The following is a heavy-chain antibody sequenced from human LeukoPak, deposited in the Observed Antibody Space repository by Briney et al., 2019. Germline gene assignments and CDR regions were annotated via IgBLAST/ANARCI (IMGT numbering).Heavy chain of an antibody. J-gene: IGHJ4*02. D-gene: IGHD3-10*01. CDR3: ARDPFYGSGSYYKNPLDY. CDR2: IYYSGST. CDR1: GGSISSSSYY. V-gene: IGHV4-39*07. Sequence: SETLSLTCTVSGGSISSSSYYWGWIRQPPGKGLEWIGSIYYSGSTYYNPSLKSRVTISVDTSKNQFSLKLSSVTAADTAVYYCARDPFYGSGSYYKNPLDYWGQGTLVTVSS.